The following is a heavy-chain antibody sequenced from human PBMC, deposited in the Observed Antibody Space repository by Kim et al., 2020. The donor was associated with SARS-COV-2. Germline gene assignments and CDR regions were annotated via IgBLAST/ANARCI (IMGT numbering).Heavy chain of an antibody. D-gene: IGHD1-26*01. CDR2: INAGNGNT. J-gene: IGHJ3*02. Sequence: ASVKVSCKASGYTFTSYAMHWVRQAPGQRLEWMGWINAGNGNTKYSQKFQGRVTITRDTSASTAYMELSSLRSEDTAVYYCARDAVYRDLGDAFDIWGQGTMVTVSS. V-gene: IGHV1-3*01. CDR1: GYTFTSYA. CDR3: ARDAVYRDLGDAFDI.